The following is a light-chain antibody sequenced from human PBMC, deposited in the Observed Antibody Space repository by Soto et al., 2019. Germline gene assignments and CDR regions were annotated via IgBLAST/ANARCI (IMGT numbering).Light chain of an antibody. J-gene: IGLJ2*01. CDR3: SSYTSTNPHVV. V-gene: IGLV2-14*03. CDR2: DVA. CDR1: SSDIGAYKY. Sequence: QSALTQPASVSASPGQSITISCTGTSSDIGAYKYVSWYQQHPGRAPKVIIYDVADRPSGVSSRFSGSKSGNTASLTISGLQAEDEADYYCSSYTSTNPHVVFGGGTKLTVL.